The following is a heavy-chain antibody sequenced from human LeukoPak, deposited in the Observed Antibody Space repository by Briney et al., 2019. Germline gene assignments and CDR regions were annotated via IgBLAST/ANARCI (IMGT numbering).Heavy chain of an antibody. CDR1: GFTFRRYG. J-gene: IGHJ4*02. V-gene: IGHV3-23*01. CDR2: ISGSGGST. Sequence: PGGSLRLSCAASGFTFRRYGMHWVRQAPGKGLEWVSAISGSGGSTYYADSVKGRFTISRDNSKNTLYLQMNSLRAEDTAVYYCAKGIPGDSSGWYIYGYWGQGTLVTVSS. CDR3: AKGIPGDSSGWYIYGY. D-gene: IGHD6-19*01.